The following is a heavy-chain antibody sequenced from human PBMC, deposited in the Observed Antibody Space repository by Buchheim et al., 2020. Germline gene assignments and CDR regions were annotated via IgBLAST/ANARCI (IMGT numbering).Heavy chain of an antibody. CDR1: GYTFTGYY. CDR2: INPNSGGT. V-gene: IGHV1-2*04. J-gene: IGHJ4*02. D-gene: IGHD3-10*01. Sequence: QVQLVQSGAEVKKPGASVKVSCKASGYTFTGYYMHWVRQAPGQGLEWMGWINPNSGGTNYAQKFQGWVTMTRDTSISTASMELSRLRSDDTAVYYCARDRRGDYYGSGSYYNTYYFDYWGQGTL. CDR3: ARDRRGDYYGSGSYYNTYYFDY.